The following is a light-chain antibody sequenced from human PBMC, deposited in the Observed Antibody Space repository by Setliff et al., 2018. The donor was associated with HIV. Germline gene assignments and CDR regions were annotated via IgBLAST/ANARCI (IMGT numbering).Light chain of an antibody. CDR2: EVT. V-gene: IGLV2-14*01. Sequence: QSALTQPASVSGSPGQSITISCTGTSSDVSNYNYVSWYQQHPGKAPKLMIYEVTYRPSGVSNRFSGSKSGNTASLTISGLQAEDEADYYCSSYTTNTTVVFGTGTKVTVL. CDR1: SSDVSNYNY. CDR3: SSYTTNTTVV. J-gene: IGLJ1*01.